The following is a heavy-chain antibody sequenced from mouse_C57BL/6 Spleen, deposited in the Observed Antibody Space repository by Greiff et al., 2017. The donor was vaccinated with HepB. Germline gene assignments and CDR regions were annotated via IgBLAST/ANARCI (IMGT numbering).Heavy chain of an antibody. CDR1: GYTFTGYW. CDR2: ILPGSGST. Sequence: VQLQQSGAELMKPGASVKLSCKATGYTFTGYWIEWVKQRPGHGLEWIGEILPGSGSTNYTEKFKGKATFTADTSSNTAYMQLSSLTTEDSAIYYCARRGLGPSWFAYWGQGTLVTVSA. D-gene: IGHD4-1*01. CDR3: ARRGLGPSWFAY. J-gene: IGHJ3*01. V-gene: IGHV1-9*01.